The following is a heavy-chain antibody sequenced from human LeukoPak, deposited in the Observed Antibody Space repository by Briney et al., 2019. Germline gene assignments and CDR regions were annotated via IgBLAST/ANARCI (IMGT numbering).Heavy chain of an antibody. V-gene: IGHV4-30-2*01. Sequence: SETLSLTCAVSGGSISSGGYSWSWIRQPPGKGLEWIGYIYHSGSTYYNPSLKSRVTISVDRSKNQFSLKLSSVTAADTAVYYCARAHDGDAFDIWGQGTMVTVSS. CDR3: ARAHDGDAFDI. CDR1: GGSISSGGYS. J-gene: IGHJ3*02. D-gene: IGHD5-24*01. CDR2: IYHSGST.